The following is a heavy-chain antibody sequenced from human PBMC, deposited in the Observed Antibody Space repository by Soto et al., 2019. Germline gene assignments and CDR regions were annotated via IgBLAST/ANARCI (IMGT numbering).Heavy chain of an antibody. CDR2: IDWDDDK. CDR1: GFSLSTSGMC. Sequence: SGPTLVNPTQTLTLTCTFSGFSLSTSGMCVSWIRQPPGKALEWLALIDWDDDKYYSTSLKTRLTISKDTSKNQVVLTMTNMDPVGTATFYCARFFRRRTVNAFDIWGQGTMVTVSS. CDR3: ARFFRRRTVNAFDI. J-gene: IGHJ3*02. D-gene: IGHD2-2*01. V-gene: IGHV2-70*01.